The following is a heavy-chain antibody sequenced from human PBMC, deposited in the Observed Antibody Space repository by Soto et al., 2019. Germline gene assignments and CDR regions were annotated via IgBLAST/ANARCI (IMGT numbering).Heavy chain of an antibody. CDR3: TRAGILATPYYFDY. Sequence: GGSLRLSCAASGFTFSDHYMDWVRQAPGKGLEWVGRIRNKAMSYTTEYAASVKARFTISRDDSRNSLYLQMNSLKTEDTAMYYCTRAGILATPYYFDYWGQGTLVTVSS. V-gene: IGHV3-72*01. D-gene: IGHD2-21*01. J-gene: IGHJ4*02. CDR1: GFTFSDHY. CDR2: IRNKAMSYTT.